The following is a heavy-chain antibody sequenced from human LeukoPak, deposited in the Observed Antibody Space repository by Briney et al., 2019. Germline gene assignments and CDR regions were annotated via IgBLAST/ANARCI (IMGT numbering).Heavy chain of an antibody. Sequence: SETLSLTCTVSGGSISSYYWSWIRQPPGKGLEWIGYIYYSGSTNYIPSLKSRVTISVDTSKNQFSLKLSSVTAADTAVYYCARHDYGGNSFDYWGQGTLVTVSS. J-gene: IGHJ4*02. V-gene: IGHV4-59*08. CDR2: IYYSGST. D-gene: IGHD4-23*01. CDR1: GGSISSYY. CDR3: ARHDYGGNSFDY.